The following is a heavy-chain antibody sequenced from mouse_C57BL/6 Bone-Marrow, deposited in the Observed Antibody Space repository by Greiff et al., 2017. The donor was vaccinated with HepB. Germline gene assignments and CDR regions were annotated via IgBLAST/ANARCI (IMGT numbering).Heavy chain of an antibody. D-gene: IGHD1-1*01. J-gene: IGHJ1*03. CDR3: TRFITTVVVHGYFDV. CDR1: GFNIKDDY. CDR2: IDPENGDT. Sequence: VQLQQSGAELVRPGASVKLSCTASGFNIKDDYMHWVKQRPEQGLEWIGWIDPENGDTEYASKFQGKATITADTSSNTAYLQLSSLTSEDTAVYYCTRFITTVVVHGYFDVWGTGTTVTVSS. V-gene: IGHV14-4*01.